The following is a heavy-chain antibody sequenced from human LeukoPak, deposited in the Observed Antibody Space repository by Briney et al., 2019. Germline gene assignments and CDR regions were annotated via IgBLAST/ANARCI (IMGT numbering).Heavy chain of an antibody. D-gene: IGHD3-22*01. V-gene: IGHV4-34*01. J-gene: IGHJ3*02. CDR1: GGSFSGYY. CDR3: ARGLVYDSSGDYLLAYAFDI. Sequence: PSETLSLTCAVYGGSFSGYYWSWIRQPPGKGLEWIGEINHSGSTNYNPSLKSRVTISVDTSKNQLSLKLSSVTAADTAVYYCARGLVYDSSGDYLLAYAFDIWGQGTMVTVSS. CDR2: INHSGST.